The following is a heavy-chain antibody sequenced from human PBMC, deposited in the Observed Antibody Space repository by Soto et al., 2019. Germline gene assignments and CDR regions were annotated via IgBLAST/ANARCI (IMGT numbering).Heavy chain of an antibody. CDR1: GGTFSSYT. CDR3: ARGVVAAISAFDI. D-gene: IGHD2-15*01. V-gene: IGHV1-69*02. J-gene: IGHJ3*02. Sequence: QVQLVQSGAEVKKPGSSVKVSCKASGGTFSSYTISWVRQAPGQGLEWMGRIIPILGIASYAQKFQGRVTITADKSTSTAYMELSSLRSEDTAVYYCARGVVAAISAFDILGQGTMVTVSS. CDR2: IIPILGIA.